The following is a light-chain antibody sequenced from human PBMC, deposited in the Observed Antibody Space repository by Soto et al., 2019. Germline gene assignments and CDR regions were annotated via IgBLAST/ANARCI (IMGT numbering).Light chain of an antibody. Sequence: QSVLTQPASVSGSPGQSITISCTGTSSDVGDDGFVSWYQQYPGKAPKLMIYKVSNWPSGVSNRFSGSRSANTASLTISGLQAEDEADYYCSSYTQRYIWVFGGGTQLTVL. CDR1: SSDVGDDGF. CDR3: SSYTQRYIWV. CDR2: KVS. J-gene: IGLJ3*02. V-gene: IGLV2-14*01.